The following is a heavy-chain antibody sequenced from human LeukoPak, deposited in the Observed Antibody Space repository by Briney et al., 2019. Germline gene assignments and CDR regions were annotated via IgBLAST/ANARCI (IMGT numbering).Heavy chain of an antibody. D-gene: IGHD5-24*01. CDR2: IYYSGST. Sequence: SETLSLTCTVSGGSISSGNYYWGWIRQPPGKGLEWIGSIYYSGSTYYNPSLKSRVTISVDTSKNQFSLKLRSVTAADTAVYYCARVRRDGYNTIDYWGQGALVTVSS. J-gene: IGHJ4*02. CDR1: GGSISSGNYY. CDR3: ARVRRDGYNTIDY. V-gene: IGHV4-39*07.